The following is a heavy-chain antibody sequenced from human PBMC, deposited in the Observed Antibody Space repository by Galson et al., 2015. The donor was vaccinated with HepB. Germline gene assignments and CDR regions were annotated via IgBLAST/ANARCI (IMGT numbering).Heavy chain of an antibody. CDR3: ARRCSGGSCHEEF. CDR1: GFTFSNYW. J-gene: IGHJ4*02. CDR2: ISNDGSIT. D-gene: IGHD2-15*01. V-gene: IGHV3-74*01. Sequence: SLRLSCAASGFTFSNYWMHWVRQAPGKGLVWVSRISNDGSITNYADSVKGRFTISRDNAKNTLYLQMNSLRAEDTAVYYCARRCSGGSCHEEFWGQGTLVTVSS.